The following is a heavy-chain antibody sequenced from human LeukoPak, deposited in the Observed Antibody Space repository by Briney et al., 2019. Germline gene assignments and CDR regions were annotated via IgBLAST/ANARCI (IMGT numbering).Heavy chain of an antibody. Sequence: ASVKVSCKASGGTFSSYAISWVRQAPGQGLEWMGWINPNSGGTNYAQKFQGRVTMTRDTSISTAYMELSRLRSDDTAVYYCARLRLRGYSGYDLSFWGQGTLVTVSS. CDR2: INPNSGGT. V-gene: IGHV1-2*02. J-gene: IGHJ4*02. CDR3: ARLRLRGYSGYDLSF. CDR1: GGTFSSYA. D-gene: IGHD5-12*01.